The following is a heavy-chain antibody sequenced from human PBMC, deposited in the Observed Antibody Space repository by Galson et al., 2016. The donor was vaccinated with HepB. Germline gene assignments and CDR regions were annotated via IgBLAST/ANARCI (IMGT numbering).Heavy chain of an antibody. CDR3: AKDALLLWGSPTDC. CDR2: ISASGGDT. Sequence: SLRLSCAASGFSFNNYGMSWVRQTSGKRLEWVSGISASGGDTRYADSVKGRFTISGDDPKNTLYLQMNSLRAEDTAVYYCAKDALLLWGSPTDCWGQGTLVTVSS. CDR1: GFSFNNYG. D-gene: IGHD3-16*01. J-gene: IGHJ4*02. V-gene: IGHV3-23*01.